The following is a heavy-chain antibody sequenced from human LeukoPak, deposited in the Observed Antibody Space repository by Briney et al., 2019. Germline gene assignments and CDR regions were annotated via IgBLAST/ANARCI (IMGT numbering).Heavy chain of an antibody. CDR2: VFPSGNT. J-gene: IGHJ4*02. CDR3: ARDPYNTGWYDY. CDR1: GGSIRSYY. Sequence: SETLSLTCTVSGGSIRSYYWNWIRQPAGGGLEWIGRVFPSGNTYYNPSLKSRVTMSLDTSKNQFSLKLSSVTAADTAVYYCARDPYNTGWYDYWGQGTLVTVSP. D-gene: IGHD6-19*01. V-gene: IGHV4-4*07.